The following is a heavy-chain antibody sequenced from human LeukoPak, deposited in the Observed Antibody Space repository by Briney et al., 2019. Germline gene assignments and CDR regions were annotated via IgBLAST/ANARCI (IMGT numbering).Heavy chain of an antibody. D-gene: IGHD1-20*01. CDR3: ARDGEPYKWNCDY. V-gene: IGHV1-69*04. J-gene: IGHJ4*02. CDR2: IIPILGIA. Sequence: GSSVKVSCKASGGTFSSYAISWVRQAPGQGLEWMGRIIPILGIANYAQKFQGRVTITADKSTSTAYMELSSLRSEDTAVYYCARDGEPYKWNCDYWGQGTLVTVSS. CDR1: GGTFSSYA.